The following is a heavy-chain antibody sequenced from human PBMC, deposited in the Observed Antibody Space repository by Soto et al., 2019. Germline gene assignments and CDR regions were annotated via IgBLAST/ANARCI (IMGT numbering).Heavy chain of an antibody. Sequence: VKVSCKASGYTFNFYGITWVRQAPGQGLEWMGWISGFNGNTNYAADLQGRVTMTTDTSTSTAYMELRGLRSDDTAVYYCARIGVSSGHESPDFDSWGQGTLVTVSS. J-gene: IGHJ4*02. CDR2: ISGFNGNT. V-gene: IGHV1-18*01. CDR3: ARIGVSSGHESPDFDS. CDR1: GYTFNFYG. D-gene: IGHD3-16*01.